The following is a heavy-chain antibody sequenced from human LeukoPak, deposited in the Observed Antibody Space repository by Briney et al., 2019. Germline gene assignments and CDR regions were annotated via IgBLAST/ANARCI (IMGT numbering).Heavy chain of an antibody. CDR1: GFTFSSYA. V-gene: IGHV3-30-3*01. CDR2: ISYDGSNK. D-gene: IGHD4-17*01. CDR3: AREGWLEYYGDYESRYYFDY. Sequence: PGGSLRLSCAASGFTFSSYAMHWVRQAPGKGLEWVAVISYDGSNKYYADSVKGRFTISRDNSKNTLYLQMNSLRAEDTAVYYCAREGWLEYYGDYESRYYFDYWGQGTLVTVSS. J-gene: IGHJ4*02.